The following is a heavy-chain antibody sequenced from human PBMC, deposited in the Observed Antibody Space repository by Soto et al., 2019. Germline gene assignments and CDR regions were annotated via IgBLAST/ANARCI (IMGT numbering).Heavy chain of an antibody. CDR1: GYTFITYG. CDR2: ISSYNGNT. D-gene: IGHD4-17*01. V-gene: IGHV1-18*01. Sequence: QVQLVQSGAEVKKPGASVKVSCKASGYTFITYGISWVRQAPGQGLEWMGRISSYNGNTYYAQKIQGRLTMTTDTSTSIAYMELRSLSSDDTAVYYCARGGVYGGAFDYWGQGTLVTVSS. J-gene: IGHJ4*02. CDR3: ARGGVYGGAFDY.